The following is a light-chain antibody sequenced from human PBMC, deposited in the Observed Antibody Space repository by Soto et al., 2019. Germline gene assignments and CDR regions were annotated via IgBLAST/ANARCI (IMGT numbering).Light chain of an antibody. CDR3: QQSYSTPRT. J-gene: IGKJ4*01. CDR2: AAS. V-gene: IGKV1-39*01. Sequence: DIQMTQSPSSLSASVGDRVTITCRASQSISSYLNWYQQKPGQAPKLLIYAASSLQSGVASRFSGSGSGTDFTLTISSLQPEDFATYYCQQSYSTPRTFGGGTKVEIK. CDR1: QSISSY.